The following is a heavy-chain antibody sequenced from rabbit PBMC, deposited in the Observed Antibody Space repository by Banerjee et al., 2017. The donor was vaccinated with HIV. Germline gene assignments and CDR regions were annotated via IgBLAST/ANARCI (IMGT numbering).Heavy chain of an antibody. D-gene: IGHD8-1*01. CDR3: AKDGGSDYDWAMDL. V-gene: IGHV1S45*01. J-gene: IGHJ6*01. Sequence: QEQLEESGGDLVKPEGSLTLTCTASGFSFSNKYVMCWVRQAPGKGLEWIACIYAGSSGGTYYASWAKGRFTITRSTSLNTVTLKMTSLTAADTATYFCAKDGGSDYDWAMDLWGPGTLVTVS. CDR2: IYAGSSGGT. CDR1: GFSFSNKYV.